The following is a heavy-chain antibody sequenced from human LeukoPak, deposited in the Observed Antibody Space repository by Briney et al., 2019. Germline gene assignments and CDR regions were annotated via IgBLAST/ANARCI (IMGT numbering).Heavy chain of an antibody. CDR1: GDSVSSSSAA. CDR2: TYYRTRWYN. D-gene: IGHD5-24*01. CDR3: ARETRWDFDY. J-gene: IGHJ4*02. V-gene: IGHV6-1*01. Sequence: SQTLSLTCAISGDSVSSSSAAWNWIRQSPSRGLEWLGRTYYRTRWYNDYAVSMKSRITINPDTSKNQFSLQLNSLTPEDTAVYYCARETRWDFDYWGQGALVSVSS.